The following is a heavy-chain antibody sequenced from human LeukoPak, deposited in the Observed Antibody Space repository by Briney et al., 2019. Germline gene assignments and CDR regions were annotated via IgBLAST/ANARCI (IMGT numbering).Heavy chain of an antibody. D-gene: IGHD5-12*01. CDR1: GGSISSGGYY. J-gene: IGHJ2*01. CDR3: ATTRGYSGYDARWYFDL. V-gene: IGHV4-30-2*01. CDR2: IYHSGST. Sequence: SQTLSLTCTVSGGSISSGGYYWSWIRQPPGKGLEWIGYIYHSGSTYYNPSLKSRVTISVDRSKNQFSLKLSSVTAADTAVYYCATTRGYSGYDARWYFDLWGRGTLVTVSS.